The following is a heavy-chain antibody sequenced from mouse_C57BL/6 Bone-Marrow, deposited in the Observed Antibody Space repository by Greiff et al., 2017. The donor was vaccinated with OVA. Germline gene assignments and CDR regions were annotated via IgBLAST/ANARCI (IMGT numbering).Heavy chain of an antibody. D-gene: IGHD1-1*01. CDR2: IYPGDGDT. CDR3: ARSVFRDFDY. Sequence: QVQLQQSGPELVKPGASVKISCKASGYAFSSSWMNWVKQRPGKGLEWIGRIYPGDGDTNYNGKFKGKATLTADKSSSTAYMQLNSLTSEDSAVYYCARSVFRDFDYWGQGTTLTVSS. J-gene: IGHJ2*01. CDR1: GYAFSSSW. V-gene: IGHV1-82*01.